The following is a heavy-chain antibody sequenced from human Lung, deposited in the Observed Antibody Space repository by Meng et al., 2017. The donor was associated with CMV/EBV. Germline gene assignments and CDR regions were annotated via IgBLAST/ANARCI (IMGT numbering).Heavy chain of an antibody. Sequence: QVNLQESGPGLGKPSGTLSLTCGVSGVSISSNIRWTWVRQPPGKGLEWIGDIDDSGSTNYNPSLNSRISISLDKSKNHFSLKVNSVTAADTAVYYCARGKQDAWELLAYWGQGALVTVSS. CDR2: IDDSGST. V-gene: IGHV4-4*02. J-gene: IGHJ4*02. CDR1: GVSISSNIR. D-gene: IGHD1-26*01. CDR3: ARGKQDAWELLAY.